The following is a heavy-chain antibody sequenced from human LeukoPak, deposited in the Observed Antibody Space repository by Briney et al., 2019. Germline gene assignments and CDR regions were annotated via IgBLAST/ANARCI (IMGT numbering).Heavy chain of an antibody. D-gene: IGHD2-15*01. J-gene: IGHJ5*02. CDR2: IRSNGRDT. CDR1: GFTFREYS. V-gene: IGHV3-23*01. CDR3: AKGGYTTWFDP. Sequence: GGFLRLSCAASGFTFREYSMSWVRQAPGKGLEWVSNIRSNGRDTYYTDSVKGRFTISRDNSKNTVYLEMNSLRAGDTAVYYCAKGGYTTWFDPWGQGTLVTVSS.